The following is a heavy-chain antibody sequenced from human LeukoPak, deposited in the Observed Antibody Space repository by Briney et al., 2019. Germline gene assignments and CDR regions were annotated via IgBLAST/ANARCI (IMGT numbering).Heavy chain of an antibody. CDR1: GFTFSSYA. J-gene: IGHJ4*02. Sequence: GGSLRLSCAASGFTFSSYAMHWVRQAPGKGLEWVAVISYDGSNKYYADSVKGRFTISRDNSKNTLYLQMNSLRAEDTAMYYCARGRTTVVTLGGYWGQGTLVTVSS. D-gene: IGHD4-23*01. CDR2: ISYDGSNK. CDR3: ARGRTTVVTLGGY. V-gene: IGHV3-30-3*01.